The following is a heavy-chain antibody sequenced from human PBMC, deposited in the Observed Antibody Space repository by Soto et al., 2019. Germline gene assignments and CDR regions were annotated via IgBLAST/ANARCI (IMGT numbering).Heavy chain of an antibody. J-gene: IGHJ2*01. CDR2: IYYSGST. CDR3: AKPVRGDWYFDL. V-gene: IGHV4-59*08. Sequence: PSETLSLTCTVSGGSISRYYWSWIRQPPGKGLEWIGHIYYSGSTNYNPSLKSRVTISVDASKNQFSLKLSSVTAADTAVYYCAKPVRGDWYFDLWGRGTLVTVSS. D-gene: IGHD3-10*01. CDR1: GGSISRYY.